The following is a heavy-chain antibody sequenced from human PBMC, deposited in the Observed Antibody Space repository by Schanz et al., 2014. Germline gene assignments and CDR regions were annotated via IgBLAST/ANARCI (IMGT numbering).Heavy chain of an antibody. D-gene: IGHD3-3*01. CDR1: GFTFSDYA. CDR2: ISDSGGSM. CDR3: ARGSGTFDS. Sequence: EVQLEESGGGLVQPGGSLRVSCAATGFTFSDYAMSWVRQAPGKGLEWVSAISDSGGSMFYADSVKGRFTISRDNSRNTLYLQMNNLRAEDTAVYYCARGSGTFDSWGQGTLVTVSS. J-gene: IGHJ4*02. V-gene: IGHV3-23*04.